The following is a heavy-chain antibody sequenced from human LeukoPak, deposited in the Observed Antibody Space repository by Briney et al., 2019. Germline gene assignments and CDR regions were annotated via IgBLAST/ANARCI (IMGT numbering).Heavy chain of an antibody. CDR2: IYYSGST. Sequence: PSETLSLTCTVSGGSISSYYWSWIRQPPGKGLEWIGYIYYSGSTNCNPSLKSRVTISVDTSKNQFSLKLSSVTAADTAVYYCARGDYYDSSGYYFNAFDIWGQGTMVTVSS. CDR3: ARGDYYDSSGYYFNAFDI. V-gene: IGHV4-59*01. J-gene: IGHJ3*02. D-gene: IGHD3-22*01. CDR1: GGSISSYY.